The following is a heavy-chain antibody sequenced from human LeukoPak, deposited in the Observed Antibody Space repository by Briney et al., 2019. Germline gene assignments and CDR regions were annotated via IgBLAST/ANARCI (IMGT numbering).Heavy chain of an antibody. CDR2: IRYDGSNK. D-gene: IGHD3-10*01. Sequence: GGSLRLSCAASGFTFSSYGMHWVRQAPGKGLEWVAFIRYDGSNKYYADSVKGRFTISRDNSKNTLYLQMNSLRAEDMAVYYCAKDLGYYGSGSYYNQWLFDYWGQGTLVTVSS. V-gene: IGHV3-30*02. CDR1: GFTFSSYG. J-gene: IGHJ4*02. CDR3: AKDLGYYGSGSYYNQWLFDY.